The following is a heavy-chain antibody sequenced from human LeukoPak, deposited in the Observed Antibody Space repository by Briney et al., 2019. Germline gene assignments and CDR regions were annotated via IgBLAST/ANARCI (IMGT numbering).Heavy chain of an antibody. CDR2: INHSGST. J-gene: IGHJ6*02. V-gene: IGHV4-34*01. Sequence: SETLSLTCAVYGGSFSGYYWSWIRQPPGKGLEWIGEINHSGSTNYNPSLKSRVTISVDTSKNQFSLKLSSVTAADTAVYYCASSNSSSWTTFSYYYGMDVWGQGTTVTVSS. CDR3: ASSNSSSWTTFSYYYGMDV. D-gene: IGHD6-13*01. CDR1: GGSFSGYY.